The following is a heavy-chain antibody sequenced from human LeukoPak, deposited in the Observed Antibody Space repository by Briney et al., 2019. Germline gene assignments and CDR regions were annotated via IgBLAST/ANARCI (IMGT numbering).Heavy chain of an antibody. CDR3: ARVTRGTRITIFGVGNYYYYYGLDV. CDR2: IKQDGREK. CDR1: GFTFSSYW. V-gene: IGHV3-7*03. D-gene: IGHD3-3*01. Sequence: GGSLRLSCAASGFTFSSYWMSWVRQAPGKGLEWVANIKQDGREKYYVDSVKGRFTISRDNAKNSLYLQMNSLRAEDTAVYYCARVTRGTRITIFGVGNYYYYYGLDVWGQGTTVTVSS. J-gene: IGHJ6*02.